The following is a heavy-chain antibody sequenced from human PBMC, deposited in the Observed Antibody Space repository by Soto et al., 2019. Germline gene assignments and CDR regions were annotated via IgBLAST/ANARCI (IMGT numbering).Heavy chain of an antibody. Sequence: GGSLRLSCAASGFTFSGSAMHWVRQASGKGLEWVGRIRSKANSYATAYAASVKGRFTISRDDSKNTAYLQMNSLKTEDTAVYYCTRQSITIFGVKHYYGMDVWGQGTTVTVSS. CDR3: TRQSITIFGVKHYYGMDV. CDR2: IRSKANSYAT. CDR1: GFTFSGSA. V-gene: IGHV3-73*01. D-gene: IGHD3-3*01. J-gene: IGHJ6*02.